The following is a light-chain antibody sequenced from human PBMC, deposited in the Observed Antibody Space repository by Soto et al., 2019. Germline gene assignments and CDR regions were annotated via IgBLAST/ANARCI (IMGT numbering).Light chain of an antibody. Sequence: DNQMTQSPSTLSASVGDSVSINCRASQSISAWLAWYQQKPGKAPRLLIYKASTLEIGVPSRFSGSGSGTEFTLTISSLQPDDVAIYYCQQYNDYSWTFGQGTKVDIK. J-gene: IGKJ1*01. CDR1: QSISAW. CDR3: QQYNDYSWT. CDR2: KAS. V-gene: IGKV1-5*03.